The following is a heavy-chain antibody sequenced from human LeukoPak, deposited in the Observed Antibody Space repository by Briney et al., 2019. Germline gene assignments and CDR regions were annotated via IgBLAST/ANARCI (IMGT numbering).Heavy chain of an antibody. CDR3: AKDRIVGATTSYDYFDY. CDR2: INGDGSST. D-gene: IGHD1-26*01. Sequence: GGSLRLSCAASGFTFSSYWMHWVRQAPGKGLVWVSRINGDGSSTTYADSVKGRFTISRDNSKNTLYLQMNSLRVEDTAVYYCAKDRIVGATTSYDYFDYWGQGTLVTVSS. J-gene: IGHJ4*02. CDR1: GFTFSSYW. V-gene: IGHV3-74*01.